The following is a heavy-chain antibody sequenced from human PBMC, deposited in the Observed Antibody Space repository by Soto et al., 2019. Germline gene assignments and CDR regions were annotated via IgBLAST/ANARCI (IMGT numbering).Heavy chain of an antibody. J-gene: IGHJ6*03. CDR3: AKVPITIQYYYYMDV. D-gene: IGHD5-12*01. V-gene: IGHV3-23*01. Sequence: GGSLRLSCAASGFTFSSHAMSWVRQAPGKGLEWVSSISDSGDRIYYADSVKGRFTISRDNSKDTLYLQMNSLRAEDTAVYYCAKVPITIQYYYYMDVWGKGTTVTVSS. CDR2: ISDSGDRI. CDR1: GFTFSSHA.